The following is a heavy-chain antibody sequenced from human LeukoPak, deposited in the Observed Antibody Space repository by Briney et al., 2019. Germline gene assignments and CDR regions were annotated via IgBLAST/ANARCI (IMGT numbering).Heavy chain of an antibody. CDR3: AKDDGGNLPTAFYI. CDR2: ISGSGSAT. J-gene: IGHJ3*02. CDR1: GFTVSSNY. Sequence: PGGSLRLSCAASGFTVSSNYMTWVRQAPGKGLEWVSAISGSGSATYFADSAKGRFTISRDNSKNTLYLQMNGLRAEDTAVYYCAKDDGGNLPTAFYIWGQGTTVTVSS. D-gene: IGHD4-23*01. V-gene: IGHV3-23*01.